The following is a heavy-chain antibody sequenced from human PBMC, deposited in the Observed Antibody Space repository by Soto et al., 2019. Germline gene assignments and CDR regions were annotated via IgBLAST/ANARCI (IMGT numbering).Heavy chain of an antibody. Sequence: VKVSCKASGYTFTSYGISWVRQAPGQGLEWMGWISAYNGNTNYAQKLQGRVTMTTDTSTSTAYMELRSLRSDDTAVYYCARHNYDSSGYYHYYYGMDVWGQGTTVTVSS. V-gene: IGHV1-18*01. J-gene: IGHJ6*02. CDR2: ISAYNGNT. CDR3: ARHNYDSSGYYHYYYGMDV. CDR1: GYTFTSYG. D-gene: IGHD3-22*01.